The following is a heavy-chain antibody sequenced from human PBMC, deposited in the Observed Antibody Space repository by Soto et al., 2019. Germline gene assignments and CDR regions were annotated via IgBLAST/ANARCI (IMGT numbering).Heavy chain of an antibody. V-gene: IGHV1-8*01. Sequence: GASVKVSCKASGYTFTSYDINWVRQATGQGLEWMGWMNPNSGNTGYAQKFQGRVTMTRNTSISTAYMELSSLRSEDTAVYYCARVRFWEWFRYFDIWGQGTMVTVSS. CDR1: GYTFTSYD. CDR2: MNPNSGNT. J-gene: IGHJ3*02. CDR3: ARVRFWEWFRYFDI. D-gene: IGHD3-3*01.